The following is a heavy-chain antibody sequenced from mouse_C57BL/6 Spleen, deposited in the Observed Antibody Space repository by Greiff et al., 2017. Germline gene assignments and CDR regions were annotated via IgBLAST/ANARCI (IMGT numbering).Heavy chain of an antibody. D-gene: IGHD1-1*01. CDR1: GYTFTSYW. CDR2: IDPSDSYT. CDR3: ARSITTVVATGAMDD. Sequence: QVQLQQPGAELVKPGASVKLSCKASGYTFTSYWMQWVKQRPGQGLEWIGEIDPSDSYTNYNQKFKGKATLTVDTSSSTAYMQLSSLTSEDSAVYYCARSITTVVATGAMDDWGQGTSVTVSS. V-gene: IGHV1-50*01. J-gene: IGHJ4*01.